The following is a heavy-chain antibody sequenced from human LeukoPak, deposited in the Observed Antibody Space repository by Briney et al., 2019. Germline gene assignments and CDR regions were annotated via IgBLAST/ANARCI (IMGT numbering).Heavy chain of an antibody. CDR1: GFTFDDYA. Sequence: GGSLRLSCAASGFTFDDYAMHWVRQAPGKGLEWVSGISWNSGSIGYADSVKGRFTISRDNAKNSLYPQMNSLRAEDTALYYCALLTGIAAAGPRDIWGQGTMVNVSS. J-gene: IGHJ3*02. CDR3: ALLTGIAAAGPRDI. CDR2: ISWNSGSI. D-gene: IGHD6-13*01. V-gene: IGHV3-9*01.